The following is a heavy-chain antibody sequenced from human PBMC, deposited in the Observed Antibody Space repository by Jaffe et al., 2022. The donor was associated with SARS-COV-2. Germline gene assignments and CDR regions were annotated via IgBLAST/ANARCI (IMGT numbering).Heavy chain of an antibody. CDR2: IIPGFGTA. Sequence: QVQLVQSGAEVKKPGSSVKVSCKASGGTFSSNAISWVRQAPGQGLEWMGGIIPGFGTANYAQKFQGRVTITADESTSTAYMELSSLRSEDTAVYYCAREYNYDTSGLLGSFQQWGRGTLVTVSS. CDR1: GGTFSSNA. V-gene: IGHV1-69*01. D-gene: IGHD3-22*01. J-gene: IGHJ1*01. CDR3: AREYNYDTSGLLGSFQQ.